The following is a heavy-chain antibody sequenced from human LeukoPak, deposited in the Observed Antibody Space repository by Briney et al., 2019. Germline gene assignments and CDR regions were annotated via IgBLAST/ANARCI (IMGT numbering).Heavy chain of an antibody. V-gene: IGHV3-21*01. CDR2: ISSSSSYV. CDR1: GFTVSSNY. J-gene: IGHJ4*02. CDR3: ARSPPHRL. D-gene: IGHD3-16*02. Sequence: GGSLRLSCAASGFTVSSNYMSWVRQAPGKGLEWVSSISSSSSYVYYADSVKGRFTISRDNAKNSLYLQMNSLRAEDTAVYYCARSPPHRLWGQGTLVTVSS.